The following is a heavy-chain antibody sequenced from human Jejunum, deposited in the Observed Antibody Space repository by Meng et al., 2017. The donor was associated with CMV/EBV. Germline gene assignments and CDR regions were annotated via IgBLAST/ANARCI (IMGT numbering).Heavy chain of an antibody. Sequence: ISSSNYYWGWISQPPGKGLEWIGSIYYRGTTDYNTYIKSRVTISVDTSKNQFSLKLSSVTAADTAVYYCAREQTNFYGLGWYNYFDPWGQGTLVTVSS. J-gene: IGHJ5*02. D-gene: IGHD3-10*01. CDR2: IYYRGTT. CDR1: ISSSNYY. CDR3: AREQTNFYGLGWYNYFDP. V-gene: IGHV4-39*07.